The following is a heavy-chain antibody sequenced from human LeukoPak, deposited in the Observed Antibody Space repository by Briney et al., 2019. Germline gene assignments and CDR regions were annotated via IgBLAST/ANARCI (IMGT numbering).Heavy chain of an antibody. CDR2: ISSSSSYI. CDR1: GFTFSSYS. V-gene: IGHV3-21*01. CDR3: ARDHSWFGVDY. J-gene: IGHJ4*02. D-gene: IGHD3-10*01. Sequence: GGSLRLSCAASGFTFSSYSMNWVRQAPGKGLEWVSSISSSSSYIYYAGSVKGRFTISRDNAKNSLYLQMNSLRAEDTAVYYCARDHSWFGVDYWGQGTLVTVSS.